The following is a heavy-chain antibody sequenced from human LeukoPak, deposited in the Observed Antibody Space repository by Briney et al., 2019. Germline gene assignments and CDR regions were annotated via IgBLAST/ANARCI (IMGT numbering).Heavy chain of an antibody. D-gene: IGHD2-15*01. CDR1: GGSFSGYY. CDR2: INHSGST. J-gene: IGHJ5*02. Sequence: SETLSLTCAVYGGSFSGYYWSWIRQPPGKGLEWIGEINHSGSTNYNPSLKSRVTISVDKSKHQFSLKLRSVTAADTAVYSCARPLSLGYCSGGSCYGRGAWFDRWGQGTLVTVSS. V-gene: IGHV4-34*01. CDR3: ARPLSLGYCSGGSCYGRGAWFDR.